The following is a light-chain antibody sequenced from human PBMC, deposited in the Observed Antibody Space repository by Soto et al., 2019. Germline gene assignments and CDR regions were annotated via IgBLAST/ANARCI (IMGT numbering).Light chain of an antibody. CDR1: QSISSW. CDR3: QQYNSYSLSWT. CDR2: KAS. J-gene: IGKJ1*01. V-gene: IGKV1-5*03. Sequence: DIQMPQSPSTLSASVGDRVTITCRASQSISSWLAWYQQKPGKAPKLLIYKASSLESGVPSRFSGSGSGTEFTLTISSLQPDDFATYYCQQYNSYSLSWTFGQGTKVDIK.